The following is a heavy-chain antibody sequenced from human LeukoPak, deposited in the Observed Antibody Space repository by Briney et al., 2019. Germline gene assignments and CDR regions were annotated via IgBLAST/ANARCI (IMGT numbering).Heavy chain of an antibody. J-gene: IGHJ4*02. CDR2: ISSSSSYI. CDR3: ARSSSSWYWLFDY. CDR1: GFTFSSCT. Sequence: GGSLRLSCAASGFTFSSCTMNWVRQAPGKGLEWVSSISSSSSYIYYADSVKGRFTISRDNAKNSLYLQMNSLRAEDTAVYYCARSSSSWYWLFDYWGQGTLVTVSS. V-gene: IGHV3-21*01. D-gene: IGHD6-13*01.